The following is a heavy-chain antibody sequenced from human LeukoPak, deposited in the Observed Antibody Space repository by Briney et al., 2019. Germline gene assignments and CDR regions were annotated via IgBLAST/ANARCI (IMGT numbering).Heavy chain of an antibody. CDR2: MHGGNGNT. V-gene: IGHV1-2*02. Sequence: ASVSVSCKASGYKFISHYLQWVRQAPGLGPEWMGWMHGGNGNTRYAEKFEGRVTMTRDTSTSTAYMDLSSLTSDDTAVYYCAREGSYCVGGDCYSFDFWGQGTLVTVSS. D-gene: IGHD2-21*02. J-gene: IGHJ4*02. CDR3: AREGSYCVGGDCYSFDF. CDR1: GYKFISHY.